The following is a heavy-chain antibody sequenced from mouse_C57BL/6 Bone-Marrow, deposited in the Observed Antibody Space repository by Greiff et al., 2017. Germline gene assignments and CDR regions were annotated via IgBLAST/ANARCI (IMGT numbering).Heavy chain of an antibody. V-gene: IGHV5-17*01. Sequence: EVKLMASGGGLVKPGGSLKLSCAASGFTFSDYGMHWVRQAPEQGLEWVAYISSGSRTIYYADTVKGRFTISRDNAKNTLFLQMTSLRSEDTAMYYCARDYYDGSSYGFAYWGQWTLVTVSA. CDR2: ISSGSRTI. CDR3: ARDYYDGSSYGFAY. CDR1: GFTFSDYG. D-gene: IGHD1-1*01. J-gene: IGHJ3*01.